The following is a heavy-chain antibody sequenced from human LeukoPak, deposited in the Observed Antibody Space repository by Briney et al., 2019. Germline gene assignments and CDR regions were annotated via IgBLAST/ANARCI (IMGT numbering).Heavy chain of an antibody. CDR2: IYTSGST. CDR3: ASSTARYFDWSTIKGDYYYYMDV. V-gene: IGHV4-61*02. D-gene: IGHD3-9*01. Sequence: SETLSLTCTVSGGSISSGSYYWSWIRQPAGKGLEWIGRIYTSGSTNYNPSLKSRVTISVDTSKNQFSLKLSSVTAADTAVYYCASSTARYFDWSTIKGDYYYYMDVWGKGTTVTISS. J-gene: IGHJ6*03. CDR1: GGSISSGSYY.